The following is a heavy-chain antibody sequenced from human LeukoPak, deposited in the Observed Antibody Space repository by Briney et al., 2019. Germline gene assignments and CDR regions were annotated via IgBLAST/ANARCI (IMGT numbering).Heavy chain of an antibody. CDR1: GLTFSSYW. V-gene: IGHV3-7*02. J-gene: IGHJ4*02. CDR3: ASTGLYHYFDY. D-gene: IGHD1-14*01. CDR2: IKEDGSEK. Sequence: TGGSLRLSCAVSGLTFSSYWMSWVRQVPGKGLEWVADIKEDGSEKYYVDSAKGRFTISRDNAKNSLYLQMNSLRDEDTAVYYCASTGLYHYFDYWGQGTLVTVSS.